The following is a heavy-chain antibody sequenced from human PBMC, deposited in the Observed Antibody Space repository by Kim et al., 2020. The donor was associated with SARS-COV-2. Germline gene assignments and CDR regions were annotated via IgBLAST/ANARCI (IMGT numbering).Heavy chain of an antibody. V-gene: IGHV4-34*01. CDR2: INHSGST. Sequence: SETLSLTCAVYGGSFSGYYWSWIRQPPGKGLEWIGEINHSGSTNYNPSLKSRVTISVDTSKNQFSLKLSSVTAADTAVYYCARGRGGSGSYPLGYSGQGTLVTVSS. CDR1: GGSFSGYY. D-gene: IGHD3-10*01. J-gene: IGHJ4*02. CDR3: ARGRGGSGSYPLGY.